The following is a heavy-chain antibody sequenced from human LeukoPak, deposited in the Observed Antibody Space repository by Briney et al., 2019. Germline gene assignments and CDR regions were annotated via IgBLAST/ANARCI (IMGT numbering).Heavy chain of an antibody. V-gene: IGHV3-66*04. J-gene: IGHJ4*02. Sequence: PGGSLRLSCAASRFTFNSYAMSWVRQAPGKGLEWVSAFYSGGTTYYADSVKGRFTISSDNSRNTLYLQMNSLRAEDTAVYYCARQVGTISVYDYWGQGTLVTVSS. CDR3: ARQVGTISVYDY. CDR2: FYSGGTT. CDR1: RFTFNSYA. D-gene: IGHD1-26*01.